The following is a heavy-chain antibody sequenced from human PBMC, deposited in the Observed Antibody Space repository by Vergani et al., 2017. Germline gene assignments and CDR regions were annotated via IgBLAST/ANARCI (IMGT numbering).Heavy chain of an antibody. CDR1: GFSFSSYS. CDR2: ISGSSSYV. D-gene: IGHD2-8*01. Sequence: EVQLVESGGGLVQPGRSLRLSCAASGFSFSSYSMNWVRQAPGKGLEWVASISGSSSYVFYRDSVEGRFTITRDNAKKSVYLQMNSLRAEDTAMYFCARSGYCAHGVCYMTYYYYMDVWGKGTAVTVSS. V-gene: IGHV3-21*01. J-gene: IGHJ6*03. CDR3: ARSGYCAHGVCYMTYYYYMDV.